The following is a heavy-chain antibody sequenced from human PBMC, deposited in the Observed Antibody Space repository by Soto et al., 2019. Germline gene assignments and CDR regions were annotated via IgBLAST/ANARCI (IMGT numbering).Heavy chain of an antibody. CDR3: AREGAGITIFGVVPLYGMDV. CDR2: ISGYNGNT. D-gene: IGHD3-3*01. Sequence: GASVKVSCKASGYTFINYGISWVQQAPGQGLEWMGWISGYNGNTKYAEKFQGRVTVTTDTSTSTAYMELRSLRSDDTAVDYCAREGAGITIFGVVPLYGMDVWGQGTTVTVSS. V-gene: IGHV1-18*04. J-gene: IGHJ6*02. CDR1: GYTFINYG.